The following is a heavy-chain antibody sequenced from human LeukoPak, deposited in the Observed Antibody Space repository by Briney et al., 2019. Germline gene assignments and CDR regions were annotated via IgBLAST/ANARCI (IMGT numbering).Heavy chain of an antibody. CDR1: GFTFSDYY. D-gene: IGHD2/OR15-2a*01. CDR3: ARALTLLIAADVFDI. V-gene: IGHV3-11*01. J-gene: IGHJ3*02. Sequence: GGSLRLSCAASGFTFSDYYMTWIRKAPGKGLEWLSSINWNGDTIHYADSVKGRFTISRDNAKNAVYVQMNSLRVEGTAVYYCARALTLLIAADVFDIWGQGTLVTVS. CDR2: INWNGDTI.